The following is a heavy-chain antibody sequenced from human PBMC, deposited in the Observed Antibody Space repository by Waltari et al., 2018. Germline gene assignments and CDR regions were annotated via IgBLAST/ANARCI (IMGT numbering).Heavy chain of an antibody. D-gene: IGHD2-21*02. V-gene: IGHV4-39*07. Sequence: LQLQESGPGPAKPSETLSLTCTVSGGAIASSSNYLVWYRQPPGKWLEWIGSICYSGSTYYNPSLKSRVTISVDTSKNQFSLKLSSVTAADTAVYYCARGGGDPSTYNYWGQGTLVTVSS. CDR3: ARGGGDPSTYNY. CDR1: GGAIASSSNY. CDR2: ICYSGST. J-gene: IGHJ4*02.